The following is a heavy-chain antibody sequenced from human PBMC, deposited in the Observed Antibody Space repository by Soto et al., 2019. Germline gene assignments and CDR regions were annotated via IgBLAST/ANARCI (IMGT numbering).Heavy chain of an antibody. CDR1: GFTFSSYA. CDR3: AKDNYYGSGSYYNGNWFDP. D-gene: IGHD3-10*01. CDR2: ISGSGGST. J-gene: IGHJ5*02. Sequence: VQLLESGGGLVQPGGSLRLSCAASGFTFSSYAMSWVRQAPGKGLEWVSAISGSGGSTYYADSVKGRFTISRDNSKNTLYLQMNSLRAEDTAVYYCAKDNYYGSGSYYNGNWFDPWGQGTLVTVSS. V-gene: IGHV3-23*01.